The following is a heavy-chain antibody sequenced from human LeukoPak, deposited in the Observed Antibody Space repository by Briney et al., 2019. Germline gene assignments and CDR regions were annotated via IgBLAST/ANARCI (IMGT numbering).Heavy chain of an antibody. CDR2: ISSSSYI. CDR3: AKHHCSSISCHGRSSGDFDY. CDR1: GFTFSSYS. J-gene: IGHJ4*02. V-gene: IGHV3-21*01. D-gene: IGHD2-2*01. Sequence: GGSLRLSCAASGFTFSSYSMNWVRQAPGKGLEWVSSISSSSYIYYADSVKGRFTISRDNSKNTLYLQMNSLRAEDTAVYYCAKHHCSSISCHGRSSGDFDYWGQGTLVTVSS.